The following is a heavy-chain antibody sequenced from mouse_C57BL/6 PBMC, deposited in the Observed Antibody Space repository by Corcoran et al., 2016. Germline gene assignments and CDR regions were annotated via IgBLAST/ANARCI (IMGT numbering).Heavy chain of an antibody. CDR1: GYTFTTYG. CDR2: INTYSGVP. V-gene: IGHV9-3*01. D-gene: IGHD3-3*01. CDR3: ERGGRGDY. J-gene: IGHJ4*01. Sequence: QIQLVQSGPELKKPGETVKISCKASGYTFTTYGMSWVKQAPGKGLKWMGWINTYSGVPTYADDFKGRFAFSLETSASTAYLQINNLKNEDTATYFCERGGRGDYWGQGTSVTVSS.